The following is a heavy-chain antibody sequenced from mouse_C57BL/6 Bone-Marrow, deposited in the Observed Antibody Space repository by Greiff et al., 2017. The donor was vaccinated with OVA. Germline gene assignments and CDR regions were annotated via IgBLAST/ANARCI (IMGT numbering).Heavy chain of an antibody. CDR1: EYDFPSHD. D-gene: IGHD4-1*01. CDR2: INSDGGST. V-gene: IGHV5-2*01. CDR3: ARHETGTWFAY. Sequence: EVKVVESGGGLVQPGESLKLSCESNEYDFPSHDMSWVRKTPGKRLELVAAINSDGGSTYYPDTMERRFIISRDNTKKTLYLQMSSLRSEDTALYYCARHETGTWFAYWGQGTLVTVSA. J-gene: IGHJ3*01.